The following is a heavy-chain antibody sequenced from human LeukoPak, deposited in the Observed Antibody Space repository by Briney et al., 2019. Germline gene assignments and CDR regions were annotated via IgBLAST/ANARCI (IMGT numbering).Heavy chain of an antibody. CDR3: ARDPTMVRGTYAFDI. V-gene: IGHV1-69*13. D-gene: IGHD3-10*01. CDR2: IIPIFGTA. Sequence: SVKVSCKASGGTFSSYAISWVRQAPGQGLEWMGGIIPIFGTANYAQKFQGRVTITADESTSTAYMELSSLRSEDTAVYYCARDPTMVRGTYAFDIWGQGTMVTVSS. J-gene: IGHJ3*02. CDR1: GGTFSSYA.